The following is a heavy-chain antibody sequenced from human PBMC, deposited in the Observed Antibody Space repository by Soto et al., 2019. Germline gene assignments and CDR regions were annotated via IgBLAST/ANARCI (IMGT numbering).Heavy chain of an antibody. Sequence: GGSLRLSCAASGFTFSSYSMNWVRQAPGKGLEWVSSISSSSSYIYYADSVKGRFTISRDNAKNSLYLQMNSLRAEDTAVYYCARAGQVLLWFGDPQIPGRSVEYYMDVWGKGTTVTVSS. CDR2: ISSSSSYI. V-gene: IGHV3-21*01. CDR1: GFTFSSYS. D-gene: IGHD3-10*01. J-gene: IGHJ6*03. CDR3: ARAGQVLLWFGDPQIPGRSVEYYMDV.